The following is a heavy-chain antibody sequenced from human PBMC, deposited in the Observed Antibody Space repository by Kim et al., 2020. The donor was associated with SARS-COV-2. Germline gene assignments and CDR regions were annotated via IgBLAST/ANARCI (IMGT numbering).Heavy chain of an antibody. Sequence: SETLSLTCTVSGGSISSSSYYWGWIRQPPGKGLEWIGSIYFSGSTYYNPSLKSRVTVSVDTSKNQFSLKLSSVTAADTAVYYCANLGYCSGGSCYYYWGQGTLVTVS. V-gene: IGHV4-39*01. CDR2: IYFSGST. CDR1: GGSISSSSYY. CDR3: ANLGYCSGGSCYYY. D-gene: IGHD2-15*01. J-gene: IGHJ4*02.